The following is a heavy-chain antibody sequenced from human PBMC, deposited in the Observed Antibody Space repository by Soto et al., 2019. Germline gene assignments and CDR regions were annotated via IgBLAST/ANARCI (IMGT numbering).Heavy chain of an antibody. J-gene: IGHJ1*01. CDR3: ARHFLIYSFHIPPVPPAY. D-gene: IGHD2-15*01. CDR1: GYSFRSYW. CDR2: IYPGDSNT. Sequence: GESLKVWCKSSGYSFRSYWIGWVRQMPGKGLEWMAIIYPGDSNTRYSPSFQGQGTISADKSISTAFLQWSSLKAADSAMYYCARHFLIYSFHIPPVPPAYSAQGTPVPVSS. V-gene: IGHV5-51*01.